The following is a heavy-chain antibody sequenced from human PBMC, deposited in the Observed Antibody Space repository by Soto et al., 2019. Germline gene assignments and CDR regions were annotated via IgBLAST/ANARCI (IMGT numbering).Heavy chain of an antibody. D-gene: IGHD2-2*01. CDR2: IIPLLDTT. CDR1: GGTFSNDI. J-gene: IGHJ4*02. V-gene: IGHV1-69*08. Sequence: SVKVSCKTSGGTFSNDIITWVRQAPGQGLEWMGRIIPLLDTTNYAQKFQERVTITRDMSTSTAYMELSSLRSEDTAVYYCAAAPHCSSTSCYDVFDYWGQGTLVTAPQ. CDR3: AAAPHCSSTSCYDVFDY.